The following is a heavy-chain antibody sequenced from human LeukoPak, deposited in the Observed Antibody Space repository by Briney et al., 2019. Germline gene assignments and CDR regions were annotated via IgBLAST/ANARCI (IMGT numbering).Heavy chain of an antibody. CDR3: AKDSVGMATISNVDY. CDR1: GFTFSSYG. CDR2: ISYDGSNK. V-gene: IGHV3-30*18. Sequence: PGGSLRLSCAASGFTFSSYGMHWVRQAPGKGLEGVAVISYDGSNKYYADSVKGRFTISRDNSKNTLYLQMNSLRAQDTAVYYCAKDSVGMATISNVDYWGQGTLVTVSS. J-gene: IGHJ4*02. D-gene: IGHD5-24*01.